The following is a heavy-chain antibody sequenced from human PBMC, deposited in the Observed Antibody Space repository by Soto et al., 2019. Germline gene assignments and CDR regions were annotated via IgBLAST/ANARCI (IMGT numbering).Heavy chain of an antibody. CDR1: GGTFSSYA. Sequence: GASVKVSCKASGGTFSSYAISWVRQAPGQGLEWMGGIIPIFGTANYAQKFQGRVTITADESTSTAYMELSSLRSEDTAVYYCARAYCSSTSCYPLYYYYGMDVWGQGTTVTVSS. CDR2: IIPIFGTA. CDR3: ARAYCSSTSCYPLYYYYGMDV. V-gene: IGHV1-69*13. D-gene: IGHD2-2*01. J-gene: IGHJ6*02.